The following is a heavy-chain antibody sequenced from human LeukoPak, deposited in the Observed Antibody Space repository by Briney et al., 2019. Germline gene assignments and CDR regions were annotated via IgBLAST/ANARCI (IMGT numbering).Heavy chain of an antibody. CDR3: ARDGKGLAYYFDY. J-gene: IGHJ4*02. V-gene: IGHV3-48*03. Sequence: GGTLRLSCAASGLTFSSYAMNWVRQAPGKGLEWVSYISSSGSTIYYADSVKGRFTISRDNAKNSLYLQMNSLRAEDTAVYYCARDGKGLAYYFDYWGQGTLVTVSS. CDR1: GLTFSSYA. D-gene: IGHD6-19*01. CDR2: ISSSGSTI.